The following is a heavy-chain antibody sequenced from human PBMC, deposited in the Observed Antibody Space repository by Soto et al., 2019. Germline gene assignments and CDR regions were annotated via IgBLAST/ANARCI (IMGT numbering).Heavy chain of an antibody. CDR1: GFTFSSYG. Sequence: GGSLRLACAASGFTFSSYGMHWVRQAPGKGLEWVAVIWYDGSNKYYADSVKGRFTISRDNSKNTLYLQMNSLRAEDTAVYYCARGSSGSLSYFDYWGQGTLVTVSS. J-gene: IGHJ4*02. CDR2: IWYDGSNK. CDR3: ARGSSGSLSYFDY. V-gene: IGHV3-33*01. D-gene: IGHD3-22*01.